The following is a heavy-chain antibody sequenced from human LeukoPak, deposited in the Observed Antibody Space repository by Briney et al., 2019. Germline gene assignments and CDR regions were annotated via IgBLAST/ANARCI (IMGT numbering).Heavy chain of an antibody. CDR3: AKVGAYGDYARHDY. D-gene: IGHD4-17*01. J-gene: IGHJ4*02. CDR1: GYSISSGSY. V-gene: IGHV4-38-2*02. CDR2: MFHSGDT. Sequence: SGTLSLTCTVSGYSISSGSYWGWIRQPPGKGLEWIGNMFHSGDTYHNPSLKSRVTISADTSKNQFSLNLTSVTAADTAVYYCAKVGAYGDYARHDYWGQGTLVTVSS.